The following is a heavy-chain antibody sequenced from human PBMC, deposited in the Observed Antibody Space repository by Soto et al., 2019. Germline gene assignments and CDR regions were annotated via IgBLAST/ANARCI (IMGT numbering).Heavy chain of an antibody. J-gene: IGHJ6*02. V-gene: IGHV3-23*01. CDR3: AKHLGYCSSTSCSALGYYYYGMDV. D-gene: IGHD2-2*01. CDR1: GFTFSSYA. Sequence: GGSLRLSCAASGFTFSSYAMSWVRQAPGKGLEWVSAISGSGGSTYYADSVKGRFTITRDNSKNTLYLQMNSLRAEDTAVYYCAKHLGYCSSTSCSALGYYYYGMDVWGQGTTVTVSS. CDR2: ISGSGGST.